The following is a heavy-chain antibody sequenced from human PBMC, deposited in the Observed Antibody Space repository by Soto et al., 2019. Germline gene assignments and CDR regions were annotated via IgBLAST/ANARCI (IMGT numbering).Heavy chain of an antibody. V-gene: IGHV1-18*01. CDR2: INIYNGNT. CDR3: AHHSGDYDILTAYYPY. D-gene: IGHD3-9*01. J-gene: IGHJ4*02. Sequence: QGLEWMGWINIYNGNTNYAQKLQGRVTMTTDTSTSTAYMELRSLRSDDTAVYYFAHHSGDYDILTAYYPYWGQGTLVTVSS.